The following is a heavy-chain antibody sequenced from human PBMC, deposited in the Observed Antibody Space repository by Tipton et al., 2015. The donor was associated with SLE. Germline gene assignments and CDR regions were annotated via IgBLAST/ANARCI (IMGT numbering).Heavy chain of an antibody. D-gene: IGHD1-1*01. Sequence: TLSLTCTASGASISSDNNYWSWIRQTAGKGLEWIGRVHKSAITNYNPSLRSRVIISVDASNNQFSLNFSSVTAADTAVYYCARATTRVSAFDIWGQGTLVTVSS. CDR1: GASISSDNNY. J-gene: IGHJ3*02. CDR3: ARATTRVSAFDI. V-gene: IGHV4-61*02. CDR2: VHKSAIT.